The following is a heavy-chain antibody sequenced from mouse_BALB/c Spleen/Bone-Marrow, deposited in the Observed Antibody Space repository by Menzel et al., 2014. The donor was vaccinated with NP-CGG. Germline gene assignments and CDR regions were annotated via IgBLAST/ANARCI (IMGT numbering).Heavy chain of an antibody. CDR2: CDPASYNN. Sequence: GAELVKTGAFVELSCTAYRFNIQDTFMNWVKQTPEQGLEWNGRCDPASYNNKYDPKFQGKATITTVTSSNTAYLQLSSLTSDDTAVYVCARNSMAYWGQWTLVTVSA. J-gene: IGHJ3*01. CDR3: ARNSMAY. CDR1: RFNIQDTF. V-gene: IGHV14-3*02.